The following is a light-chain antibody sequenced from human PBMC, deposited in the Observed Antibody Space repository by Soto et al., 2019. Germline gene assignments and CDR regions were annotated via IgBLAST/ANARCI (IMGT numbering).Light chain of an antibody. J-gene: IGKJ4*01. Sequence: DIQMTQSPSSLSASVGDRVTITCQASQDINNFLHWYEQRPGKAPKLLIYDAIKLDTGVPSRFSGSGSGTHFTFTISRLQPEDIATYFCQQSDSLPPTFGGGPKVEI. CDR3: QQSDSLPPT. CDR1: QDINNF. V-gene: IGKV1-33*01. CDR2: DAI.